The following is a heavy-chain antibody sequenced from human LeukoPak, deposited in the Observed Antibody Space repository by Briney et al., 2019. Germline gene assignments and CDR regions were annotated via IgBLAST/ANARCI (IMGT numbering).Heavy chain of an antibody. CDR1: GFTFSSYS. CDR3: ARALYSGYDSPFYYGMDV. Sequence: PGGSLRLSCAASGFTFSSYSMNWVRQAPGKGLEWVSSISSSSSYIYYADSVKGRFTISRDNAKNSLYLQMNSLRAEDTAVYYCARALYSGYDSPFYYGMDVWGQGTTVTVSS. D-gene: IGHD5-12*01. CDR2: ISSSSSYI. V-gene: IGHV3-21*01. J-gene: IGHJ6*02.